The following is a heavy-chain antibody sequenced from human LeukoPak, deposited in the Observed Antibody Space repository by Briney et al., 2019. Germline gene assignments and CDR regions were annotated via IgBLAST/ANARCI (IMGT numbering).Heavy chain of an antibody. D-gene: IGHD5-24*01. V-gene: IGHV1-18*04. Sequence: ASVKASCKASGYTFTSYGISWVRQAPGPGLKWMGWISAYNGNTNYAQKLQGRVTMTTDTSTSTAYMELRSRRSDDTAVYYCARARLGDGYFDYWGQGTLDTVSS. CDR1: GYTFTSYG. J-gene: IGHJ4*02. CDR3: ARARLGDGYFDY. CDR2: ISAYNGNT.